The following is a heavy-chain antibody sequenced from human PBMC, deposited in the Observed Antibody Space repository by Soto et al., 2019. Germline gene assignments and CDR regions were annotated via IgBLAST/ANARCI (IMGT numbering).Heavy chain of an antibody. CDR1: GYTFTSYA. CDR3: ARGLSSWYSYYFDY. V-gene: IGHV1-3*01. J-gene: IGHJ4*02. D-gene: IGHD6-13*01. Sequence: QVQLVQSGAEVKKPWASVKVSCKASGYTFTSYAMHWVRQAPGQRLEWMGWINAGNGNTKYSQKFQGRVTITRDTSASTAYMELSSLRSEDTAVYYCARGLSSWYSYYFDYWGQGTLVTVSS. CDR2: INAGNGNT.